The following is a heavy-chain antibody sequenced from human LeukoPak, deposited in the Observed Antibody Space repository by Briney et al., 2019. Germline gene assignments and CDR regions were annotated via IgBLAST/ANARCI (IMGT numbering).Heavy chain of an antibody. CDR3: ARGAGNFDY. CDR2: MNPNSGNT. D-gene: IGHD2-21*01. Sequence: GASVKVSCKASGYTFTGYYMHWVRQAPGQGLEWMGWMNPNSGNTGYAQKFQGRVTITRNTSISTAYMELSSLRSEDTAVYYCARGAGNFDYWGQGTLVTVSS. CDR1: GYTFTGYY. J-gene: IGHJ4*02. V-gene: IGHV1-8*03.